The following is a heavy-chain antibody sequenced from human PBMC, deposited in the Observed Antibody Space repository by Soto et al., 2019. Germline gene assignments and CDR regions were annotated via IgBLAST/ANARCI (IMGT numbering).Heavy chain of an antibody. CDR3: AKGRMAARLTTPFDY. CDR2: ISYDGSNK. CDR1: GFTFSSYG. V-gene: IGHV3-30*18. J-gene: IGHJ4*02. Sequence: GGSLRLSCAASGFTFSSYGMHWVRQAPGKGLEWVAVISYDGSNKYYADSVKGRFTISRDNSKNTLYLQMNSLRAEDTAVYYCAKGRMAARLTTPFDYWGQGTLVTVSS. D-gene: IGHD6-6*01.